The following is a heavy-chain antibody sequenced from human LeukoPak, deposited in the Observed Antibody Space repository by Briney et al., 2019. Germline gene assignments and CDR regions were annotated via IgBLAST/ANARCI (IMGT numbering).Heavy chain of an antibody. V-gene: IGHV4-4*07. Sequence: SETLSLTCTVSGGSISSYYWSWIRQPAGKGLEWIGRIYTSGSTNYNPSLKSRVTMSVDTSKNQFSLKLSSVTAADTAVYYCARDQGGTTLYYYYMDVWGKGTTVTVSS. CDR1: GGSISSYY. J-gene: IGHJ6*03. D-gene: IGHD1-1*01. CDR3: ARDQGGTTLYYYYMDV. CDR2: IYTSGST.